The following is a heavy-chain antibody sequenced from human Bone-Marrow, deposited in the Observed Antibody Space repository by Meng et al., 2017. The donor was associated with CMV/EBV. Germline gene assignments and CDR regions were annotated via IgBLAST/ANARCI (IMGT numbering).Heavy chain of an antibody. D-gene: IGHD1-7*01. CDR1: RFTVSSNY. CDR3: ARGNYRYYFDY. CDR2: IYSGGST. Sequence: GGSLRLSCAASRFTVSSNYMSWVRQAPGKGLEWVSVIYSGGSTYYADSVKGRFTISRDNSKNTLYLQMNSLRAEDTAVYYCARGNYRYYFDYWGQGTLVTVSS. J-gene: IGHJ4*02. V-gene: IGHV3-66*02.